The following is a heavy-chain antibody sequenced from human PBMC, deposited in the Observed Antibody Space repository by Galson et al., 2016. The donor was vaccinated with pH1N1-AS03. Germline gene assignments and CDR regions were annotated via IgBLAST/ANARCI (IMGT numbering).Heavy chain of an antibody. CDR1: GFTFSSNW. CDR2: IISDGRST. V-gene: IGHV3-74*01. D-gene: IGHD4-17*01. CDR3: GSSDYGDPIEF. Sequence: SLRLSCAASGFTFSSNWMHWVRQAPGKGLVWVSRIISDGRSTSYADSVKGRFTVSRDNARNMLYLEMNSLRVEDTAIYYCGSSDYGDPIEFWGQGALVTASS. J-gene: IGHJ4*02.